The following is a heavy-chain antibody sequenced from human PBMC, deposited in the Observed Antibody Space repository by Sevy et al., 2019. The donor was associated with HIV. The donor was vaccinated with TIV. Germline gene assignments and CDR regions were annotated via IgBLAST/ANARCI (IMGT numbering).Heavy chain of an antibody. V-gene: IGHV3-21*01. D-gene: IGHD3-22*01. CDR3: ARDRRELSYDSSGYSDAFDI. CDR1: GFSFQYS. CDR2: ISSSSSNYI. J-gene: IGHJ3*02. Sequence: GGSLRLSCRVSGFSFQYSMNWVRQAPGKGLEWVSSISSSSSNYIYYADSLKGRFTVSRDNAKNSVYLQMNSLRAEDTAVYYCARDRRELSYDSSGYSDAFDIWGQGTLVTVSS.